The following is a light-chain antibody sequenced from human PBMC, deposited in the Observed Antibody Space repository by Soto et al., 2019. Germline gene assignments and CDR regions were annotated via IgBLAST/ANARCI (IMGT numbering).Light chain of an antibody. V-gene: IGKV3-15*01. CDR3: QQFNTWPPWT. CDR1: QNVGNN. J-gene: IGKJ1*01. CDR2: GAS. Sequence: EIVMTQSPATLSVSPGERATLSCRASQNVGNNLVWYQQKPGQAPRLLIYGASTRAAGIPDRFSGSGSGTTFTLTISGLQSDDFAVYYCQQFNTWPPWTFGQGTKVEIK.